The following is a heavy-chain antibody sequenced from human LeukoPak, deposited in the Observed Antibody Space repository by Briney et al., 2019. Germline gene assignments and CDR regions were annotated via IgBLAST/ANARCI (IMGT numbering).Heavy chain of an antibody. CDR2: IYPGDSDT. CDR3: ARPGYGGKWGYYYYGMDV. CDR1: GYSFTSYW. J-gene: IGHJ6*02. V-gene: IGHV5-51*01. D-gene: IGHD4-23*01. Sequence: GESLKISCKGSGYSFTSYWIGWVRQMPGKGLEWMGIIYPGDSDTRYSPSFQGQVTISADKSISTAYLQWSSLKASDTAMYYCARPGYGGKWGYYYYGMDVWGQGTTVTVSS.